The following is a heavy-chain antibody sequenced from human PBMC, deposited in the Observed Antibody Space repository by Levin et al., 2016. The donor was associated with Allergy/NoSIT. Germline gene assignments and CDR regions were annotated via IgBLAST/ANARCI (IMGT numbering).Heavy chain of an antibody. D-gene: IGHD3-22*01. V-gene: IGHV3-23*01. CDR3: ARTLGSYYDSSGFTFDY. CDR2: ISGSGGST. CDR1: GFTFSSYA. Sequence: GGSLRLSCAASGFTFSSYAMSWVRQAPGKGLEWVSAISGSGGSTYYADSVKGRFTISRDNSKNTLYLQMNSLRAEDTAVYYCARTLGSYYDSSGFTFDYWGQGTLVTVSS. J-gene: IGHJ4*02.